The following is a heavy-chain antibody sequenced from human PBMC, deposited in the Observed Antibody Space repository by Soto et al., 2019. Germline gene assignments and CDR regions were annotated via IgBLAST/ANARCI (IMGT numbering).Heavy chain of an antibody. J-gene: IGHJ6*02. CDR2: ISWNSGNI. D-gene: IGHD1-1*01. CDR3: AKDRTFNWNSLRGMDV. CDR1: GFTFDDYA. Sequence: EVQLVESGGGLVQPGRSLRLSCIASGFTFDDYAMHWVRQVPGKGLEWVSSISWNSGNIGYMDSLKGRFTISRDNANNSLYLQMNSLRPEVTALYYCAKDRTFNWNSLRGMDVWGQGTTVTVSS. V-gene: IGHV3-9*01.